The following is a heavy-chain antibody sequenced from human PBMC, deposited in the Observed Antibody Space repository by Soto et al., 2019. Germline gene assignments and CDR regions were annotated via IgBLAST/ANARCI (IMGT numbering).Heavy chain of an antibody. CDR2: ISAYNGNT. Sequence: QVQLVQSGAEVKKPGASVKVSCKASGYTFTSYGISWVRQAPGQGLEWMGWISAYNGNTNYAQKLQGRVTMTTDTSTRTAYMELRSLRSDDTAVYYCARDGYYYGSGSPVEFDYWGQGTLVTVSS. CDR1: GYTFTSYG. D-gene: IGHD3-10*01. J-gene: IGHJ4*02. CDR3: ARDGYYYGSGSPVEFDY. V-gene: IGHV1-18*01.